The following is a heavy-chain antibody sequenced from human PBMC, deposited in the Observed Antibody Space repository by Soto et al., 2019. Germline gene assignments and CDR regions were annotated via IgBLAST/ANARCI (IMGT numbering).Heavy chain of an antibody. J-gene: IGHJ4*02. CDR2: FSATSENT. V-gene: IGHV3-23*01. Sequence: EVQLLEYGGGLVQPGGSLRLSCVGSGFFFSSYTMTWVRQAPGKGLEWVSSFSATSENTYYADSVRGRFTISRDNSKNTLFLQMNILTAEDTAMYYCAKARDQQWVRLPFDYWGQLILVIVSS. D-gene: IGHD6-19*01. CDR1: GFFFSSYT. CDR3: AKARDQQWVRLPFDY.